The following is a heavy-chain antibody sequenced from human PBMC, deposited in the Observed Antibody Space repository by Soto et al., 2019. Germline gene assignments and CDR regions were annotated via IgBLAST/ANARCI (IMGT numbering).Heavy chain of an antibody. CDR3: ARGSMVVAARQYFHH. Sequence: GASVKVSCKASGYTFTGYYMHWVRQAPGQGLEWMGIINPSGGSTSYAQKFQGRVTMTRDTSTSTVYMELSSLRSEDTAVYYCARGSMVVAARQYFHHWGQGTLVTVSS. J-gene: IGHJ1*01. CDR2: INPSGGST. D-gene: IGHD2-15*01. V-gene: IGHV1-46*03. CDR1: GYTFTGYY.